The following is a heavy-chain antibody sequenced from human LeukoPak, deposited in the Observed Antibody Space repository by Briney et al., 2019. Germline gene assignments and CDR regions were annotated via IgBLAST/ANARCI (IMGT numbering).Heavy chain of an antibody. Sequence: ASVKVSCKSSGYTFTSYGISWVRQAPGQGLEWMGWISAYNGNTKYAQKLQGRVTMTTDTSTSTAYMELRSLRSDDTAVYYCARTTTWIQYVDYWGQGTVHTLSS. D-gene: IGHD5-18*01. CDR1: GYTFTSYG. CDR3: ARTTTWIQYVDY. J-gene: IGHJ4*02. CDR2: ISAYNGNT. V-gene: IGHV1-18*01.